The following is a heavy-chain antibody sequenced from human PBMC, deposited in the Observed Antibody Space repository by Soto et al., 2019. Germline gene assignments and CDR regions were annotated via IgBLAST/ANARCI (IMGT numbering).Heavy chain of an antibody. CDR2: ISGYNGYI. D-gene: IGHD7-27*01. J-gene: IGHJ6*02. V-gene: IGHV1-18*01. Sequence: ASVKVSCKASGHTFTTYGISWVRQAPGQGLEWMGWISGYNGYINYAQKFQGRVTMTTDTSTTTAYMELRSLRSDDTAVYYCARDVDNSGYYYYGMDVWGQGTAVTV. CDR3: ARDVDNSGYYYYGMDV. CDR1: GHTFTTYG.